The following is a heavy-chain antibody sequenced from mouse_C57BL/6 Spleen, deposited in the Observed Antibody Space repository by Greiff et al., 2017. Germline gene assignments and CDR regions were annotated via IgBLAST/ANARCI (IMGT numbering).Heavy chain of an antibody. J-gene: IGHJ2*01. V-gene: IGHV8-12*01. CDR2: IYWDDDK. D-gene: IGHD2-3*01. CDR3: ARNYDGYDVGNFDY. CDR1: GFSLSTSGMG. Sequence: QVTLKVSGPGILQSSPTLSLTCSFSGFSLSTSGMGVSWIRQPSGKGLEWLAHIYWDDDKRYNQSLKSRLTISKDTSRNQVFLKITSVDTADTATAYCARNYDGYDVGNFDYWGTGATLTVAS.